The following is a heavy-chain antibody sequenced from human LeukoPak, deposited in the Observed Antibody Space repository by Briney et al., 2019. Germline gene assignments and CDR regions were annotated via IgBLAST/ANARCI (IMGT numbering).Heavy chain of an antibody. CDR3: ARRVVAASYYFDY. CDR2: VYYSGST. CDR1: GGSISSYY. J-gene: IGHJ4*02. D-gene: IGHD2-15*01. Sequence: SETLPLTCTVSGGSISSYYWNWIRQPPGKGLEWIGYVYYSGSTNYNPSLKSRVTISVDTSKNQFSLKLSSVTAADTAVYYCARRVVAASYYFDYWGQGTLVTVSS. V-gene: IGHV4-59*08.